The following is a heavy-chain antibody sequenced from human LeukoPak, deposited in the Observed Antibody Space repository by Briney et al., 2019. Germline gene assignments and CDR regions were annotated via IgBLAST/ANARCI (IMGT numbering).Heavy chain of an antibody. CDR1: GGSISSISYY. J-gene: IGHJ5*02. CDR2: IFYSGST. Sequence: SETLSLTCTVSGGSISSISYYWGWVRQPPGKALEWIGNIFYSGSTYYSPSLKSRVTISLDTSRNQFSLKLNSVTAADTAVYYCARGYYYGSGTMYNWFDPWGQGTLVTVSS. CDR3: ARGYYYGSGTMYNWFDP. D-gene: IGHD3-10*01. V-gene: IGHV4-39*07.